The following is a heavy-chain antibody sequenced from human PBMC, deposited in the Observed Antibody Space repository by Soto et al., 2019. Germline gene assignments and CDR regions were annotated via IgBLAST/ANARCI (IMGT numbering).Heavy chain of an antibody. CDR3: AKALGELSPESYDY. D-gene: IGHD3-16*02. Sequence: QVQLVESGGGVVQPGRSLRLSCAASGFTFSSYAMHWVRQAPGKGLEWVAVISYDGSDKYYADSVKGRFTISRDNSKNTLNLQMNILRADDTAVYYCAKALGELSPESYDYWGQGTLITVSS. CDR1: GFTFSSYA. J-gene: IGHJ4*02. CDR2: ISYDGSDK. V-gene: IGHV3-30*18.